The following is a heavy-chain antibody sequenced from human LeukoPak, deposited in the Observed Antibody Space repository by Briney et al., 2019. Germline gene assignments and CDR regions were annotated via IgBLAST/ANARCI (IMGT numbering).Heavy chain of an antibody. D-gene: IGHD6-6*01. CDR1: GGSISGYY. CDR3: ARGMYSSSRLVYYYMDV. Sequence: PSETLSLTCTVSGGSISGYYWSWIRQPPGKGLEWIGYIYYSGSTNYNPSLKSRVTISVDTSKNQFSLKLSSVTAADTAVYYCARGMYSSSRLVYYYMDVWGKGTTVIVSS. J-gene: IGHJ6*03. V-gene: IGHV4-59*01. CDR2: IYYSGST.